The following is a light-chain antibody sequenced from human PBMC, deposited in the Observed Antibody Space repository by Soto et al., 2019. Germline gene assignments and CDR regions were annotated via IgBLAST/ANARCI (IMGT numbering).Light chain of an antibody. CDR1: STDINDYKY. CDR3: SSYTGSSSLV. CDR2: DVS. Sequence: QSALTQPASVSGSPGQSITFSCTGTSTDINDYKYVSWYQQHPGKAPKVIIYDVSNRPSGVSHRFSGSESANTASLTISGLQAEDEADYYCSSYTGSSSLVFGTGTKLTVL. V-gene: IGLV2-14*03. J-gene: IGLJ1*01.